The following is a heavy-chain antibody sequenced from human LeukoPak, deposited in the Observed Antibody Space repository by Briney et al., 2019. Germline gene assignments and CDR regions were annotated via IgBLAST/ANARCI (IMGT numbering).Heavy chain of an antibody. CDR2: IIPIFGTT. J-gene: IGHJ4*02. CDR1: GGTFNSYA. V-gene: IGHV1-69*06. Sequence: SVKVSCKASGGTFNSYAISWVRQAPGQGLEWMGGIIPIFGTTNYARKFRGRVTLTADKSTRTAYMELSSLRSEDTAVYYCARGRYYYDSSGSFDYWGQGTLVTVSS. D-gene: IGHD3-22*01. CDR3: ARGRYYYDSSGSFDY.